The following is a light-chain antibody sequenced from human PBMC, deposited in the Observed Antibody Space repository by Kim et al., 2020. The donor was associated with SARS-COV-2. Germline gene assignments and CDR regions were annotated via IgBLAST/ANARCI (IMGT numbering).Light chain of an antibody. V-gene: IGLV2-14*03. J-gene: IGLJ3*02. CDR2: DVT. CDR3: SSYTRRSTLG. CDR1: SSDVGGYNY. Sequence: GQSINISCTGTSSDVGGYNYVSWYQQHPGKAPKLMIYDVTNRPSGVSNRFSGSKSGNTASLTISGLQAEDEADYYCSSYTRRSTLGFGGGTQLTVL.